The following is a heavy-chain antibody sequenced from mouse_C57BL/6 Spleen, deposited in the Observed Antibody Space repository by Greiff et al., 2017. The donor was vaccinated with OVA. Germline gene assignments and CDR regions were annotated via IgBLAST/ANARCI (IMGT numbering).Heavy chain of an antibody. CDR1: GFTFTDYY. J-gene: IGHJ4*01. CDR3: ARGGHYAMDY. CDR2: IRNNANGYTT. Sequence: EVQLVESGGGLVQPGGSLSLSCAASGFTFTDYYMNWVRQPPGKTLEWLGSIRNNANGYTTEYSAYVKGRLTIYRDNSQSILYLHMNALRAEDSATYYCARGGHYAMDYWGQGTSVTVSS. V-gene: IGHV7-3*01.